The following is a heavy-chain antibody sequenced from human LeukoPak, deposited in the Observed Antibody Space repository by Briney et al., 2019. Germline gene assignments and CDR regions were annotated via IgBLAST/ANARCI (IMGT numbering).Heavy chain of an antibody. V-gene: IGHV3-48*03. CDR2: STADGTNK. J-gene: IGHJ4*02. CDR3: AKEGLLWFGELLLPSNFDY. Sequence: PGGSLRLSCAASGFTFSSYEMNWVRQAPGKGLEWVSYSTADGTNKYDADSVKGRFTISRDNAKNSLYLQMNSLRAEDTAVYYCAKEGLLWFGELLLPSNFDYWGQGTLVTVSS. CDR1: GFTFSSYE. D-gene: IGHD3-10*01.